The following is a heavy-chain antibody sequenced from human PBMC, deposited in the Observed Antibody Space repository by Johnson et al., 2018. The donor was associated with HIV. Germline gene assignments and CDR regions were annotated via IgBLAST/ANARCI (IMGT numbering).Heavy chain of an antibody. V-gene: IGHV3-53*01. CDR2: IYTDGKT. Sequence: VQLVESGGGLIQPGGSLRLSCAVSVFIVRDTDMAWVRQAPGKGLEWVSVIYTDGKTYYADSVRGRFTISRDSSNNTLYVQMNDLRAEDTALYYCATGSLVVVGADGLIQLHDAFDIWGRGTKVTVSS. D-gene: IGHD2-15*01. CDR3: ATGSLVVVGADGLIQLHDAFDI. CDR1: VFIVRDTD. J-gene: IGHJ3*02.